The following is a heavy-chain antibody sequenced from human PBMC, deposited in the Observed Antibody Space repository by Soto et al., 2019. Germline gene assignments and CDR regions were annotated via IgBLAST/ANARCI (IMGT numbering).Heavy chain of an antibody. J-gene: IGHJ4*02. D-gene: IGHD6-19*01. CDR2: IYYSGST. CDR1: GDSLTGYY. Sequence: PSETLSLTCTVSGDSLTGYYWTWIRRPPGKRLELIGYIYYSGSTNYNPSLESRVTISVDTSKREVYLRLNSLTAADTAVYNCARGNPHSTGWDLWGPGTLVTVSS. CDR3: ARGNPHSTGWDL. V-gene: IGHV4-59*12.